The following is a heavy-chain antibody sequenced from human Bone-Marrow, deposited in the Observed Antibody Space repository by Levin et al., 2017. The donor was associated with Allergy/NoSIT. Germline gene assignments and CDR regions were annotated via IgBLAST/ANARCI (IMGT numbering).Heavy chain of an antibody. CDR1: GFTFSSYA. J-gene: IGHJ4*02. CDR3: AKSKCGGSCYLAYFDY. D-gene: IGHD2-15*01. Sequence: GGSLRLSCAASGFTFSSYAMSWVRQAPGKGLEWVSAISGSGGSTYYADSVKGRFTISRDNSKNTLYLQMNSLRAEDTAVYYCAKSKCGGSCYLAYFDYWGQGTLVTVSS. CDR2: ISGSGGST. V-gene: IGHV3-23*01.